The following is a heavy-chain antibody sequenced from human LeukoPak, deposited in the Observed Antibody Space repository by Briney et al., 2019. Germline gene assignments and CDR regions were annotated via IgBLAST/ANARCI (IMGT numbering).Heavy chain of an antibody. CDR3: VRSTDWYFDL. CDR2: IYYGGST. J-gene: IGHJ2*01. V-gene: IGHV4-34*01. Sequence: SETLSLTCAVYGGSFSGYYWSWIRQPPGKGLEWIANIYYGGSTYYNPTLKSRVTISVDTSKIHFSLRLSSVTAADTAVYYCVRSTDWYFDLWGRGTLVTVSS. CDR1: GGSFSGYY.